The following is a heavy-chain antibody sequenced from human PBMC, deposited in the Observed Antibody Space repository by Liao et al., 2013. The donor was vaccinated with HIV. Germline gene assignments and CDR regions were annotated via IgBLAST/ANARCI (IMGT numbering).Heavy chain of an antibody. D-gene: IGHD3-10*01. Sequence: QVQLQESGPGLVKPSETLSLTCTVSGGSISSYYWSWIRQPAGKGLEWIGRIYTSGSTNYNPSLKSRVTISIDTSKNQFSLKLSSVTAADTAVYYCARGPLLWFGELSIGFDYWGQGTLVTVSS. J-gene: IGHJ4*02. CDR3: ARGPLLWFGELSIGFDY. V-gene: IGHV4-4*07. CDR1: GGSISSYY. CDR2: IYTSGST.